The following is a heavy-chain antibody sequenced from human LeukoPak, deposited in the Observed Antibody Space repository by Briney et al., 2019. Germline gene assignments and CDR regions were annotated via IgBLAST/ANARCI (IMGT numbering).Heavy chain of an antibody. V-gene: IGHV3-30*18. CDR2: ISYDGGNK. Sequence: GGSLRLSCAASGFTFSDYGMRWVRQAPGKGLEWVALISYDGGNKFYADSVRDRFTISRDNSKNTLFLQMNSLRIEDTAVYYCAKVRGVVAATHYYYYGMDVWGQGTTVTVSS. CDR1: GFTFSDYG. D-gene: IGHD2-15*01. CDR3: AKVRGVVAATHYYYYGMDV. J-gene: IGHJ6*02.